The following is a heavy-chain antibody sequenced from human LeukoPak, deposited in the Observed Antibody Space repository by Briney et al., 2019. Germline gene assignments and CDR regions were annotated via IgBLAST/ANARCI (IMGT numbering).Heavy chain of an antibody. CDR1: GFTFSSYA. J-gene: IGHJ4*02. CDR2: ISGSGGST. CDR3: GRVYCGCGSCYSYFDY. Sequence: GGSLRLSCAASGFTFSSYAMSWVRQAPGKGLEWVSAISGSGGSTYYADSVKGRFTISRDNAKSSLYLQMNSLRADDTAVFYCGRVYCGCGSCYSYFDYWGQGTLVTVSS. V-gene: IGHV3-23*01. D-gene: IGHD2-15*01.